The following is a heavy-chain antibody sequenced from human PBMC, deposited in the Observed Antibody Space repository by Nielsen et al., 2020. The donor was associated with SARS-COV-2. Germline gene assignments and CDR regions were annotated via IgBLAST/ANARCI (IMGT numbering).Heavy chain of an antibody. J-gene: IGHJ3*02. V-gene: IGHV3-7*05. CDR2: IKQDGSEK. CDR1: GFTFSSYW. D-gene: IGHD3-3*01. Sequence: GGSLRLSCAASGFTFSSYWMSWVRQAPGKGLEWVANIKQDGSEKYYVDSVKGRFTISRDNAKNSLYLQMNSLRAEDTAVYYCAKGQVVRFLEWLSVDAFDIWGQGTMVTVSS. CDR3: AKGQVVRFLEWLSVDAFDI.